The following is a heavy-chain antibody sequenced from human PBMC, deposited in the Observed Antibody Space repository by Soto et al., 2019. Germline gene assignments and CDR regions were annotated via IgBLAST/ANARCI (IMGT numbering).Heavy chain of an antibody. Sequence: GGSLRLSCAASGFTFSRYEMNWVRQAPGKGLEWVSYISSSGSTTNYPDSVRGRFTISRDNAKNSLFLQMSSLRVEDTAVYYCEPAQTGLDVWGQGTTVTVSS. D-gene: IGHD1-1*01. CDR1: GFTFSRYE. CDR2: ISSSGSTT. J-gene: IGHJ6*02. V-gene: IGHV3-48*03. CDR3: EPAQTGLDV.